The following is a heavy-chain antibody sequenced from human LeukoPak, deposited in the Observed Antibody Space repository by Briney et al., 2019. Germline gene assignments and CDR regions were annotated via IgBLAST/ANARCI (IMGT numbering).Heavy chain of an antibody. V-gene: IGHV4-59*01. J-gene: IGHJ3*02. CDR3: ARQETDVDTAMVFAFDI. CDR2: IDHTGIT. D-gene: IGHD5-18*01. CDR1: DDSITIYY. Sequence: PSETLSLTCTVSDDSITIYYWSWIRQPPGKGLEWIGYIDHTGITNYNPSLNSRVTISRDTSKNHFSLELSSATAADTAVYFCARQETDVDTAMVFAFDIWGQGTMVTVSS.